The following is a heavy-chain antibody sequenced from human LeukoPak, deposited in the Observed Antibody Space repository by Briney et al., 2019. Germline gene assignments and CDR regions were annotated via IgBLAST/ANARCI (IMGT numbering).Heavy chain of an antibody. CDR2: TRKSGTHI. D-gene: IGHD1-26*01. CDR1: GLTYGSYE. CDR3: ARGGATFGVGLYFDN. J-gene: IGHJ4*02. Sequence: PGGSLRLFCAASGLTYGSYEMNWGRQAPGKGLEGLSYTRKSGTHIHYADSVKGRFTISRDNAKNSLFLQMNSLRAEDTAVYYCARGGATFGVGLYFDNWGQGTLVTVSS. V-gene: IGHV3-48*03.